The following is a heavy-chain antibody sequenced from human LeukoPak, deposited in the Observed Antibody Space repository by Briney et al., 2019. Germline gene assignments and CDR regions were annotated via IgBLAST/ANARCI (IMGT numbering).Heavy chain of an antibody. CDR3: ARSREGSYGSWFDP. CDR1: GGSISSYY. Sequence: PSETLSLTCTVSGGSISSYYWSWIRQPPGKGLEWIGYIYYSGSTNYNPSLKSRVTISADTSKNQFSLKLSSVTAADTAVYYCARSREGSYGSWFDPWGQGTLVTVSS. CDR2: IYYSGST. D-gene: IGHD1-26*01. J-gene: IGHJ5*02. V-gene: IGHV4-59*01.